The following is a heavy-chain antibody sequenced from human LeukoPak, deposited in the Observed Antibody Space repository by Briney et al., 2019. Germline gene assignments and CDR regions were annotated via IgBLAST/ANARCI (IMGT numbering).Heavy chain of an antibody. CDR1: GGSFSGYY. CDR2: INHSGST. J-gene: IGHJ3*02. D-gene: IGHD6-13*01. V-gene: IGHV4-34*01. Sequence: SETLSLTCAVYGGSFSGYYWSWIRQPPGKGLEWIGKINHSGSTNYNPSLKSRVTISVDTSKNQFSLKLSSVAAADTAVYYCARLDSSSWFLKDDAFDIWGQGTMVTVSS. CDR3: ARLDSSSWFLKDDAFDI.